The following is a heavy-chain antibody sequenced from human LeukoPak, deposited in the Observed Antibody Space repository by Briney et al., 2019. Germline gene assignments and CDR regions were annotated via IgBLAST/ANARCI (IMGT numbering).Heavy chain of an antibody. V-gene: IGHV4-39*07. D-gene: IGHD3-10*01. CDR3: ARVIGGSGSYYFGS. J-gene: IGHJ4*02. CDR1: GGSISSSRYY. Sequence: SETLSLTCTVSGGSISSSRYYWGWIRQPPGKGLEWIGSLYYSGNTYYNPSLKSRVTISVDTSKNQFSLKLSSVIAADTAVYYCARVIGGSGSYYFGSWGQGTLATVSS. CDR2: LYYSGNT.